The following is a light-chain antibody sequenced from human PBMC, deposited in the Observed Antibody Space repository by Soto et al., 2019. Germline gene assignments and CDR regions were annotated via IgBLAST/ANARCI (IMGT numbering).Light chain of an antibody. J-gene: IGKJ3*01. Sequence: IQMTQSPTSLSAPVGDRVTITCRASQGIRNFVAWYQQKPVKAPKLLIYAASTLQSGVPSRFSGSGSGTDFTLTINSLQPEDVATYSCQKYSSVPVFGPGTKVEIK. CDR2: AAS. CDR1: QGIRNF. CDR3: QKYSSVPV. V-gene: IGKV1-27*01.